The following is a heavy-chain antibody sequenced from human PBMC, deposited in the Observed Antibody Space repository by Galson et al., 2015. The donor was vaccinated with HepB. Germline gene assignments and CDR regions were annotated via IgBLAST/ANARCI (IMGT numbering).Heavy chain of an antibody. D-gene: IGHD3-10*01. Sequence: SVKVSCKASGGTFSSYTISWVRQAPGQGLEWMGRIIPILGIANYAQKFQGRVTITADKSTSTAYMELSSLRSEDTAVYYCAREHYYGSRNSPYYYYGMDVWGQGTTVTVSS. J-gene: IGHJ6*02. V-gene: IGHV1-69*04. CDR2: IIPILGIA. CDR3: AREHYYGSRNSPYYYYGMDV. CDR1: GGTFSSYT.